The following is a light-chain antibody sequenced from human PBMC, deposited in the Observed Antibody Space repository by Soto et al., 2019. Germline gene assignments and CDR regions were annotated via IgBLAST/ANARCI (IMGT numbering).Light chain of an antibody. Sequence: EIVLTQSPGTLSVSPGERATLSCRASQSVTSSYLSWYQQKPGQAPRLLIYDASSRDAGIPDRFSGSGSGTDFTLTISRLEVEDFAVYYCQQYGTLPRTFGQGTKVEIK. V-gene: IGKV3-20*01. CDR2: DAS. CDR3: QQYGTLPRT. CDR1: QSVTSSY. J-gene: IGKJ1*01.